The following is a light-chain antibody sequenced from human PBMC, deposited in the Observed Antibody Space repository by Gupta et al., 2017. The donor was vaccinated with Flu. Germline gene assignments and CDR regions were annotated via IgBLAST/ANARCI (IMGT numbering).Light chain of an antibody. V-gene: IGKV4-1*01. CDR1: QSVLYSSNKKNY. CDR2: WAF. Sequence: KSSQSVLYSSNKKNYLGWYQQKPGQPPKLLIYWAFTGESGVPDRFSGSGSGTDFTLAISSLQPEDVVFYPCQQVYSPPLSTCGPGTKVDI. CDR3: QQVYSPPLST. J-gene: IGKJ3*01.